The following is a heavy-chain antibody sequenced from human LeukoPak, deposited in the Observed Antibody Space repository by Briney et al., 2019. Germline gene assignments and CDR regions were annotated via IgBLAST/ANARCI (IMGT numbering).Heavy chain of an antibody. CDR3: ARYGGQAVAFDY. D-gene: IGHD6-19*01. Sequence: GGSLRLSCAASGFTFSSYSMNWVRQAPGKGLEWVSSISSSSSYIYYADLVKGRFTISRDNAKNSLYLQMNSLRAEDTAVYYCARYGGQAVAFDYWGQGTLVTVSS. CDR2: ISSSSSYI. V-gene: IGHV3-21*01. CDR1: GFTFSSYS. J-gene: IGHJ4*02.